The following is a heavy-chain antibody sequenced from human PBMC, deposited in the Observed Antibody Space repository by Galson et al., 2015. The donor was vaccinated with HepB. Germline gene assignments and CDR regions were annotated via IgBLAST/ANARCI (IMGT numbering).Heavy chain of an antibody. J-gene: IGHJ5*02. D-gene: IGHD2-15*01. V-gene: IGHV1-18*04. CDR2: GTANSDRA. Sequence: SVKIAYKGAGDCVANNGCSCVGQGPGQGVKRIGRGTANSDRAHYALIVQGRVTMTTDTSTSTAYMELRSLTSDDTAMYYCVRDWYCSGRNCVDCFDPWGQGTLVTVSS. CDR3: VRDWYCSGRNCVDCFDP. CDR1: GDCVANNG.